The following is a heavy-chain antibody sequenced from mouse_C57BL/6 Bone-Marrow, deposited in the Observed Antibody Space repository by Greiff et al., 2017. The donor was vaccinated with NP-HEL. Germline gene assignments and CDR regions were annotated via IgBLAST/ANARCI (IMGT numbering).Heavy chain of an antibody. CDR1: GYTFTSYW. J-gene: IGHJ2*01. CDR2: IHPSDSDT. V-gene: IGHV1-74*01. D-gene: IGHD2-2*01. Sequence: QVQLQQPGAELVKPGDSVYVSCKASGYTFTSYWMHWVKQRPGQGLEWIGRIHPSDSDTNYNQKFKGKATLTVDKSSSTGYMQLSSLTSEDSAVYYCAIGGLRQGRFDYWGQGTTLTVSS. CDR3: AIGGLRQGRFDY.